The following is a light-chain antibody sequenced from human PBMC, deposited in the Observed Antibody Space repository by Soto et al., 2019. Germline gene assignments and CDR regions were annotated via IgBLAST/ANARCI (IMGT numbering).Light chain of an antibody. Sequence: QPVLTQPPSVSGTPGQRVTISCSGSSSNIGTNYVYWYQQLPGTAPKLLIYRNNQRPSGVPDRFSGSKSGTSASLAISGLRSEDETDYHCAAWDDSLSGVVFGGGTKVTVL. CDR2: RNN. J-gene: IGLJ2*01. V-gene: IGLV1-47*01. CDR3: AAWDDSLSGVV. CDR1: SSNIGTNY.